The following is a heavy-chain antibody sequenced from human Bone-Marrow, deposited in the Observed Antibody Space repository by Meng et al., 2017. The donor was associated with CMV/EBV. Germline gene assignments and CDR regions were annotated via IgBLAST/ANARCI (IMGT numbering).Heavy chain of an antibody. V-gene: IGHV1-18*01. D-gene: IGHD3-3*02. CDR1: GYTFTSYG. J-gene: IGHJ6*02. CDR3: ARDHFSTGTLGLYYYYGMDV. Sequence: ASVKVSCKASGYTFTSYGISWVRQAPGQGLEWMGWISAYNGNTNYAQKLQGRVTMTTDTSTNTAYMELRSLRSDDTAVYYCARDHFSTGTLGLYYYYGMDVWGQGTTVTVSS. CDR2: ISAYNGNT.